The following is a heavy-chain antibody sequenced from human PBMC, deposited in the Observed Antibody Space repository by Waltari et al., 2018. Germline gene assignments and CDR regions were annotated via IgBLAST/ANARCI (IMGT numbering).Heavy chain of an antibody. CDR1: GFPFSGFA. D-gene: IGHD3-3*01. CDR2: ILHDGSNK. CDR3: ARGLGDYYNAKGFM. Sequence: QVQLVESGGGVVKPGTSLRLSSAASGFPFSGFAMPWVRPAPGKGLEWVAVILHDGSNKYYADSVRGRFTISRDNSKNTLYLQINSLRVEDTAVYYCARGLGDYYNAKGFMWGQGTMVAVSS. J-gene: IGHJ3*01. V-gene: IGHV3-30*01.